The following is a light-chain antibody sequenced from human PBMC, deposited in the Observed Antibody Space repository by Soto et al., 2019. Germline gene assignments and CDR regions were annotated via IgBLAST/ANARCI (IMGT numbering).Light chain of an antibody. CDR3: QQYGSSLL. CDR2: GAS. V-gene: IGKV3-20*01. Sequence: EVVTTQSPATLSVSPGERATLSCRASQSLGTNLAWYQQKPGQAPRLLIYGASSRATGIPDRFSGSGSGTDFTLTISRLEPEDFAVYYCQQYGSSLLFGQGTRLEI. CDR1: QSLGTN. J-gene: IGKJ5*01.